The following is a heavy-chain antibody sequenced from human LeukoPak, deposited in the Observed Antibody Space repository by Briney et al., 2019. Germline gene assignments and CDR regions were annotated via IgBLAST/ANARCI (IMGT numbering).Heavy chain of an antibody. Sequence: ASVKVSCKASGYTFTGYYIHWVRQAPGQGLEWMGWINPNSGGTNYAQKFQGRVTMTRDTSISTTYMELSRLRSDDTAVYYCARVGWYSSGWSDYWGQGTLVTVSS. CDR1: GYTFTGYY. CDR3: ARVGWYSSGWSDY. J-gene: IGHJ4*02. CDR2: INPNSGGT. D-gene: IGHD6-19*01. V-gene: IGHV1-2*02.